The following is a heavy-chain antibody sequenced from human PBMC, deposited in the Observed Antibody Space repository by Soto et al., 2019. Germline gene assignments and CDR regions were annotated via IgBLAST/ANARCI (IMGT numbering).Heavy chain of an antibody. D-gene: IGHD2-21*02. Sequence: SETLSLTCTVSGGSISSNYWSWIRQPPGKGLEWIGYIYYSGNTNYNPSLKSRVTISVDTSKNQFSLKLSSVTAADTAVYYCASGGDHTNGWSVPLGEGTLVTV. CDR3: ASGGDHTNGWSVP. J-gene: IGHJ5*02. CDR1: GGSISSNY. CDR2: IYYSGNT. V-gene: IGHV4-59*08.